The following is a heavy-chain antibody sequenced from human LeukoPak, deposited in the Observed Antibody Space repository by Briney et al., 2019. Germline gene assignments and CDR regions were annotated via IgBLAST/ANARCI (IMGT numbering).Heavy chain of an antibody. V-gene: IGHV3-33*08. CDR1: GFTFSGYS. D-gene: IGHD3-10*01. J-gene: IGHJ6*02. CDR2: VWVDGSNK. Sequence: GGSLRLSCAASGFTFSGYSMHWVRQAPGKGLGWVAVVWVDGSNKYYADSVKGRFTISRDSSKNTLYLQMNSLRAEDTAVYYCARDMDGSGSYPARYYGMDVWGQGTTVTVSS. CDR3: ARDMDGSGSYPARYYGMDV.